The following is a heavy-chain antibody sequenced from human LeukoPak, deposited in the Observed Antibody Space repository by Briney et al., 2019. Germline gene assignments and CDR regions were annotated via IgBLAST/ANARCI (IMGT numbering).Heavy chain of an antibody. D-gene: IGHD6-19*01. V-gene: IGHV3-23*01. Sequence: GGSLRLSCAASGFTFSSYALNWVRQAPGKGLEWVSTISGSGGSIFYADSVKGRFSISRDNSKNTLYLQMNSLRAEDTAVHYCAKGTSVAGRGVKGVDCWGQGTLVTVSS. CDR1: GFTFSSYA. CDR3: AKGTSVAGRGVKGVDC. CDR2: ISGSGGSI. J-gene: IGHJ4*02.